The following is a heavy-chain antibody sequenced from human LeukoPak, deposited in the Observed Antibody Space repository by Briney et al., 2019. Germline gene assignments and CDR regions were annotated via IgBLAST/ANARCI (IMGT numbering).Heavy chain of an antibody. V-gene: IGHV3-15*01. CDR2: IKSTADGGTT. D-gene: IGHD1-26*01. J-gene: IGHJ4*02. CDR3: ATQLRWEVRDDNDF. Sequence: GGSLRLSCAASGFTFTDAWMSWVRQAPGKGLEWVGRIKSTADGGTTDYAAPVRGRFTISRDDSKNSLYLQINSLKTEDTAVYFCATQLRWEVRDDNDFWGQGTLVTVSP. CDR1: GFTFTDAW.